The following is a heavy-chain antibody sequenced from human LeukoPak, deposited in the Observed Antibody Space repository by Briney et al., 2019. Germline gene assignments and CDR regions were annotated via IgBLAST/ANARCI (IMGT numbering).Heavy chain of an antibody. CDR1: GFTFSSYA. Sequence: GGSLRLSCAASGFTFSSYAMSWVRQAPGKGLEWVSGINWNGGSTGYADSVKGRFTISRDNAKNSLYLQMNSLRAEDTALYYCARAGGDDYYYYMDVWGKGTTVTVSS. D-gene: IGHD4-17*01. V-gene: IGHV3-20*04. CDR2: INWNGGST. J-gene: IGHJ6*03. CDR3: ARAGGDDYYYYMDV.